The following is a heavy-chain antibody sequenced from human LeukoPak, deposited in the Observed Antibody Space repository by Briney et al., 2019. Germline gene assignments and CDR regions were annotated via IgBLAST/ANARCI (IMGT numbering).Heavy chain of an antibody. CDR1: GFTFSTYW. D-gene: IGHD3-10*01. V-gene: IGHV3-7*04. CDR3: ARDYYASGSHDY. J-gene: IGHJ4*02. CDR2: IKPDGRET. Sequence: GGSLRLSCAASGFTFSTYWMTWVRQAPGKGLEWVGNIKPDGRETYFVDSVKGRFTISRDNAQNSLYLQMNSLRAEDTALYYCARDYYASGSHDYWGQETLVTVSS.